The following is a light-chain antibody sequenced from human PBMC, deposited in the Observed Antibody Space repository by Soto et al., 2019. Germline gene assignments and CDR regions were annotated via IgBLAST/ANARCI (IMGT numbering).Light chain of an antibody. CDR3: SLYTSSSTFV. Sequence: QSALTQPPSVSGSPGQSVTISCTGTSSDVGSYNRVSWYQQSPGTAPKLMIYEVSNRPSGVSDRFSGSKSGNTASLTISGPQAEDEADYYCSLYTSSSTFVFGTGTKVTV. J-gene: IGLJ1*01. V-gene: IGLV2-18*01. CDR2: EVS. CDR1: SSDVGSYNR.